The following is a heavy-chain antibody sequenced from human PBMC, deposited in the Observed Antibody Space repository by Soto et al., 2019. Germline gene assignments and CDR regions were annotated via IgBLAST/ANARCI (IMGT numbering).Heavy chain of an antibody. CDR1: GGSITTYY. D-gene: IGHD3-9*01. V-gene: IGHV4-59*01. J-gene: IGHJ4*02. Sequence: QVQLQESGPGLVKPSETLSLTCTVSGGSITTYYWSWIRQPPGKGLEWIGYIYYSGSTNYNPSLKSRVTISVDTSKNQFPLKLSSVTAADTAVYYCARGNHDFLTGYYIEYFDYWGQGTLVTVSS. CDR2: IYYSGST. CDR3: ARGNHDFLTGYYIEYFDY.